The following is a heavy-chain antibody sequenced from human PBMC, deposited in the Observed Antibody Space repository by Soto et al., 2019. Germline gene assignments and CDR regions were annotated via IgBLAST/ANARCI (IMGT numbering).Heavy chain of an antibody. CDR1: GGSVSDKTYY. CDR2: VYYSGTT. V-gene: IGHV4-61*01. CDR3: ARTTAVPNSLRSRYFFDY. Sequence: SETLSLTCSVSGGSVSDKTYYWSWIRQPPGKRLEWIGYVYYSGTTNYNPSLKSRVTISVDLSKNQFSLRLSSVATADTALYYCARTTAVPNSLRSRYFFDYWGQGTLVTVSS. J-gene: IGHJ4*02. D-gene: IGHD4-17*01.